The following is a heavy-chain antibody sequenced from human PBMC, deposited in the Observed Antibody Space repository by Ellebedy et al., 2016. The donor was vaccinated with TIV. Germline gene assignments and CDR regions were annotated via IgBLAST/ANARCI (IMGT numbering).Heavy chain of an antibody. V-gene: IGHV3-74*01. D-gene: IGHD3-9*01. Sequence: GESLKIPCEVPGFTYSGHYMHSVRQPPGKGLGRGPRINTDGSSADYADSVEGRFTISRDNARKTLFLQVDSLTAEDTAVYYCARESVRYFDWDYWGQGSLVNGSS. CDR1: GFTYSGHY. CDR2: INTDGSSA. J-gene: IGHJ4*02. CDR3: ARESVRYFDWDY.